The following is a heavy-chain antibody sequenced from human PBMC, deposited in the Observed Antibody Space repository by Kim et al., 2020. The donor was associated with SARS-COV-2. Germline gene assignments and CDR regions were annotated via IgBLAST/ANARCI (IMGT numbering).Heavy chain of an antibody. V-gene: IGHV3-30*02. Sequence: DPVKGRLTISRDNSKNTLDLQMNSLRAEDTAVYYCAKALWFGNYYYGMDVWGQGTTVTVSS. J-gene: IGHJ6*02. D-gene: IGHD3-10*01. CDR3: AKALWFGNYYYGMDV.